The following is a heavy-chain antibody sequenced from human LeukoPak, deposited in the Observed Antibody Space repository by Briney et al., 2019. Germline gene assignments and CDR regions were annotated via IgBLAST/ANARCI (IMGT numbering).Heavy chain of an antibody. D-gene: IGHD5-24*01. CDR1: GYTFTSYA. CDR2: ITPSGGT. J-gene: IGHJ4*02. V-gene: IGHV1-2*02. CDR3: ARDRYGDGFAHFDY. Sequence: ASVRVSCKASGYTFTSYAMHWVRQAPGQGLEWMGWITPSGGTNYPQKFQGRVAITRDTSITTAYMDLSRLTSDDTAVYYCARDRYGDGFAHFDYWGQGALVTVSS.